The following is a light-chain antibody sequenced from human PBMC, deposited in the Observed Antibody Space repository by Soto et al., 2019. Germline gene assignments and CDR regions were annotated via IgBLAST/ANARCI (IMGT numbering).Light chain of an antibody. CDR3: RSYAGSNIKV. V-gene: IGLV2-8*01. CDR2: EVS. J-gene: IGLJ2*01. Sequence: QSALTQPPSASGSPGQSVTISCTGTSSDVGGYNYVSWYQQHPGKAPKLMIYEVSKRPSGVPDRFSGSKSGHTASLTVSGLQDEDEADYYCRSYAGSNIKVFGGGTKLTV. CDR1: SSDVGGYNY.